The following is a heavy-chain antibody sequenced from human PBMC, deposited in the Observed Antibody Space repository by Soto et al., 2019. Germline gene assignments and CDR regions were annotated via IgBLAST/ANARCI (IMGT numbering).Heavy chain of an antibody. V-gene: IGHV1-18*01. CDR2: ISAYNGNT. J-gene: IGHJ6*02. CDR1: GYTFTSYG. Sequence: ASVKVSCKASGYTFTSYGISWVRQAPGQGLEWMGWISAYNGNTNYAQKLQGRVTMTTDTSTSTAYMELRSLRSDDTAVYYCARDGTGVSTWITSSDTLNRPERNSYYYGMDVWGQGTTVTVSS. D-gene: IGHD5-12*01. CDR3: ARDGTGVSTWITSSDTLNRPERNSYYYGMDV.